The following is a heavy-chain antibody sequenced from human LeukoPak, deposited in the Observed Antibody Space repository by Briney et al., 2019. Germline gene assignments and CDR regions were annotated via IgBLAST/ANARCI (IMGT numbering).Heavy chain of an antibody. CDR1: GFTVRNNY. D-gene: IGHD5-24*01. J-gene: IGHJ3*01. V-gene: IGHV3-66*01. CDR3: ARRRDGYNYRDAFDV. Sequence: SGGSLRLSCAASGFTVRNNYMNWVRQAPGKGLEWVSVLYGGGGTDYAHSVKGRFTISRDNSKNTLYLQMNSLRAEDTAVYYCARRRDGYNYRDAFDVWGQGTMVTASS. CDR2: LYGGGGT.